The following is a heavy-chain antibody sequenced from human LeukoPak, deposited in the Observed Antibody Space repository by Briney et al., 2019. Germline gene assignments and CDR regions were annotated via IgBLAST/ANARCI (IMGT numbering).Heavy chain of an antibody. D-gene: IGHD3-16*01. CDR1: GFTFSDYW. CDR3: ARGGGLDV. J-gene: IGHJ6*02. V-gene: IGHV3-7*03. Sequence: PGGSLRLSCAASGFTFSDYWMTWVRQAPGKGLEWVANIRQDGDKRSYGGSVMGRFTISRDNAKNSLYLQMSNLRAEDTAVYFCARGGGLDVWGQGATVTVSS. CDR2: IRQDGDKR.